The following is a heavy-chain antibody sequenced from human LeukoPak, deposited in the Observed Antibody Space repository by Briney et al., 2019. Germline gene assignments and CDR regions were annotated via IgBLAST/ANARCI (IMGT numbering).Heavy chain of an antibody. CDR2: INWNGGST. CDR3: AREKYSSTSDQNWFDP. Sequence: GRSLRLSCAASGFTSDDYGMSWVRQAPGNGLEWVSGINWNGGSTGYADSVKGRFTISRDNAKNSLYLQMNSLRAEDTALYHCAREKYSSTSDQNWFDPWGQGTLVTVSS. V-gene: IGHV3-20*01. D-gene: IGHD6-6*01. CDR1: GFTSDDYG. J-gene: IGHJ5*02.